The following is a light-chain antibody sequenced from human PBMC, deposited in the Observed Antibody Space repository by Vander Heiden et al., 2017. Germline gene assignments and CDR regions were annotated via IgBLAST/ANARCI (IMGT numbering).Light chain of an antibody. CDR1: QDISNY. CDR3: RQYDNLHA. Sequence: DIQMTQSPSSLSASVGDRVTITCQASQDISNYLNWYQQKPGKAPKLLIYDASNLEPGVPSRFSGSGSGTDFTFTISSLQPEDIATYYCRQYDNLHAFGHGTKVDIK. J-gene: IGKJ3*01. V-gene: IGKV1-33*01. CDR2: DAS.